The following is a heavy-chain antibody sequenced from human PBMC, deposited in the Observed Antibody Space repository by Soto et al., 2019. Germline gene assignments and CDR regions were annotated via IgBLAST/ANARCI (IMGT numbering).Heavy chain of an antibody. CDR1: GGSFSGYY. CDR3: ERESLAVAGPNWFDP. CDR2: INHSGST. D-gene: IGHD6-19*01. Sequence: QVQLQQWGAGLLKPSETLSLTCAVYGGSFSGYYWSWIRQPPGKGLEWIGEINHSGSTNYNPSLKSRVTISVDTSKNQFSLKLSSVTAADTAVYYCERESLAVAGPNWFDPWGQGTLVTVSS. J-gene: IGHJ5*02. V-gene: IGHV4-34*01.